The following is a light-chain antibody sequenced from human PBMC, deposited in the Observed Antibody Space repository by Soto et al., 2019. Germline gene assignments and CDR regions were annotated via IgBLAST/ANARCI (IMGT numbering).Light chain of an antibody. V-gene: IGKV1-9*01. J-gene: IGKJ3*01. Sequence: DIQLTQSPSFLSASVGDRVTITCRASQGISSYLAWYQQKPGKAPKLLIYAASTLQSGVPSRFSGSGSGPEFTLTISSLQPEDFATYYCQQLNSYPRTFGPGNKVVIK. CDR3: QQLNSYPRT. CDR2: AAS. CDR1: QGISSY.